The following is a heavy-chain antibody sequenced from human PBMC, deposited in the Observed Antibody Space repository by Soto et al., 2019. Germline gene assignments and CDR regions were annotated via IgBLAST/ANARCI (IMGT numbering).Heavy chain of an antibody. CDR1: GFPFDDYT. D-gene: IGHD4-17*01. CDR2: ISWDGGNT. V-gene: IGHV3-43*01. J-gene: IGHJ4*02. CDR3: SKDHSWTIDY. Sequence: EVQLVESGGVVVQPGGSLRLSCAASGFPFDDYTMHWFRQAPGKGLEWVSMISWDGGNTYYADSVKGRFTISRDNSKNSLYLQMNSLRTEDTALYYCSKDHSWTIDYWGQGTLVTVSS.